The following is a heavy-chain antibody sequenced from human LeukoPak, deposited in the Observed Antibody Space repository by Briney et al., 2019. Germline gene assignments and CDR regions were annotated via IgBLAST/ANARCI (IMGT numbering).Heavy chain of an antibody. V-gene: IGHV1-46*01. Sequence: ASVKVSCKSSGYTFTNYYIHWVRQAPGQGLEWMGIINPSGGSTSYAQSFQGRVTMIRDTSTSTVYMELSSLRSEDTAVYYCARVGYGGNKFDYWGQGTLVTVSS. CDR2: INPSGGST. D-gene: IGHD4-23*01. CDR3: ARVGYGGNKFDY. CDR1: GYTFTNYY. J-gene: IGHJ4*02.